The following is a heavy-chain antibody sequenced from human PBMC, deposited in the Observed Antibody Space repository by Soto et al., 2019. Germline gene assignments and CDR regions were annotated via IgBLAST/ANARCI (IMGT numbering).Heavy chain of an antibody. D-gene: IGHD6-13*01. V-gene: IGHV3-30-3*01. CDR3: ARVAAAGPTVYYYGTDV. J-gene: IGHJ6*02. CDR1: GFTFSSYA. Sequence: PGGSLRLSCAASGFTFSSYAMHWVRQAPGKGLEWVAVISYDGSNKYYADSVKGRFTISRDNSKNTLYLQMNSLRAEDTAVYYCARVAAAGPTVYYYGTDVWGQGTTVTVSS. CDR2: ISYDGSNK.